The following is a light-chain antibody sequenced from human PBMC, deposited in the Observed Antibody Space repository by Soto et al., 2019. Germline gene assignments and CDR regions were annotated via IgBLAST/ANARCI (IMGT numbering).Light chain of an antibody. Sequence: IRMTQSASSVSASPGYIVTMTCRASQGISNYLAWYQQKPGKPPKPLIYAASTLDAGVPSRFRGSGSGTDFNLTISHLQSEDFETYHCQHYSSYPLSFAGATKLDI. CDR3: QHYSSYPLS. J-gene: IGKJ4*01. CDR1: QGISNY. V-gene: IGKV1-8*01. CDR2: AAS.